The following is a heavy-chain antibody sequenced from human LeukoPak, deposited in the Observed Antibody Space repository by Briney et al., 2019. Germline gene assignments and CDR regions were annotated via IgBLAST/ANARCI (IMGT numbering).Heavy chain of an antibody. CDR3: ARLFYGDYVGGIYFDY. J-gene: IGHJ4*02. CDR1: GYSFTSYW. CDR2: IYPGDSDT. V-gene: IGHV5-51*01. Sequence: GESLKISCKGAGYSFTSYWIGWGRQVPGKGLEWMGIIYPGDSDTRYSPSFQGQVTISADKSISTAYLQWSSLKASDTAMYYCARLFYGDYVGGIYFDYWGQGTLVTVSS. D-gene: IGHD4-17*01.